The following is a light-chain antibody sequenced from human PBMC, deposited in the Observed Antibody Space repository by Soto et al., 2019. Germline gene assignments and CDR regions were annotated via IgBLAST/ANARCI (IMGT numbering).Light chain of an antibody. J-gene: IGLJ1*01. Sequence: QSLLTQPASVSGSPGQSITISCTVTSGDIGSYNRVSWYQQHPGKAPKLIIYEVTDRPSGVSNRFSGPKSGNTASLTISGLQAEDEAEYYCSSYTNINTRACVFGTGTKVTVL. CDR3: SSYTNINTRACV. CDR2: EVT. CDR1: SGDIGSYNR. V-gene: IGLV2-14*01.